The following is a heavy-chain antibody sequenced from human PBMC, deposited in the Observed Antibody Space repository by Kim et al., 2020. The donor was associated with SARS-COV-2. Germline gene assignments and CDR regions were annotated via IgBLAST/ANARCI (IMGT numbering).Heavy chain of an antibody. J-gene: IGHJ6*01. D-gene: IGHD2-8*02. Sequence: GGSLILSCAASGFTFSSYDMHWVRQATGKGLEWVSAIGTAGDTYYPGSVKGRFTISRENANNALYLQMNSLRAGDTAVYYCARGGSWCGHDYYFYGTDA. V-gene: IGHV3-13*04. CDR2: IGTAGDT. CDR3: ARGGSWCGHDYYFYGTDA. CDR1: GFTFSSYD.